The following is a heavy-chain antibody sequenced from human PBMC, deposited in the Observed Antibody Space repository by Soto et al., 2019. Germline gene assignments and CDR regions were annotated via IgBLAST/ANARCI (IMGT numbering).Heavy chain of an antibody. Sequence: SETLSLTCAVSGYSISSGYYWGWIRQPPGKGPEWIGSIYHSGSTYYNPSLKSRVTISVDTSKNQFSLKLSSVTAADTAVYYCARSACSGGSCNWFDPWGQGT. J-gene: IGHJ5*02. D-gene: IGHD2-15*01. CDR3: ARSACSGGSCNWFDP. CDR1: GYSISSGYY. V-gene: IGHV4-38-2*01. CDR2: IYHSGST.